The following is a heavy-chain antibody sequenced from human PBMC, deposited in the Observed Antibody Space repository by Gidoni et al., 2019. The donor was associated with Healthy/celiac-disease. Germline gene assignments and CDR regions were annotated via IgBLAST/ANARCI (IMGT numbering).Heavy chain of an antibody. CDR2: MNPNSGNT. Sequence: QVQLVQSGAEVKKPGASVKVSCKSSGSPFPRYYINWVRQATGQGLEWMGWMNPNSGNTGYAQKFQGRVTMTRNTSISTAYMELSSLRSEDTAVYYCARRWQLTYEDYYYGMDVWGQGTTVTVSS. D-gene: IGHD5-12*01. CDR1: GSPFPRYY. V-gene: IGHV1-8*01. J-gene: IGHJ6*02. CDR3: ARRWQLTYEDYYYGMDV.